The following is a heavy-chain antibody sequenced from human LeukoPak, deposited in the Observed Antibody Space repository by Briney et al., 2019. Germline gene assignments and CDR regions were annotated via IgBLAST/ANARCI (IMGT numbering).Heavy chain of an antibody. CDR3: ARIYSSSWFLNWFDP. CDR2: IYSSGST. CDR1: GGSISSGSYY. J-gene: IGHJ5*02. Sequence: SETLSLTCTVSGGSISSGSYYWSWIRQPAGKGLEWIGRIYSSGSTNYNPSLKSRVTISLDTSKNQFSLKLNSVTAADTAVYYCARIYSSSWFLNWFDPWGQGTLVTVSS. D-gene: IGHD6-13*01. V-gene: IGHV4-61*02.